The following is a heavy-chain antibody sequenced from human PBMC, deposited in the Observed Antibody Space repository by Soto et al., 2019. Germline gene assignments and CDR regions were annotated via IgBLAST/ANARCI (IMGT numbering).Heavy chain of an antibody. Sequence: SETLSLTCTVSGGSISSYYWSWIRQPPGKGLEWIGYIYYSGSTNYNPSLKSRVTISVDTSKNQFSLKLSSVTAADTAVYYCARDERGYRTLFDPWGQGTLVTVSS. V-gene: IGHV4-59*01. D-gene: IGHD3-16*02. CDR3: ARDERGYRTLFDP. CDR2: IYYSGST. CDR1: GGSISSYY. J-gene: IGHJ5*02.